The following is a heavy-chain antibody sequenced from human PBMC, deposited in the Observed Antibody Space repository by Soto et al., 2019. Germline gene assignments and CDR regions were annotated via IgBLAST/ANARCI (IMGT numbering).Heavy chain of an antibody. J-gene: IGHJ6*02. D-gene: IGHD3-10*01. Sequence: QVQLVESGGGVVQPGRSLRLSCAASGFTFSRYAMHWVRQAPGKGLEWVAVISYDGSNKYHTDSVKGRFTISRDNSKNTLFLQMDSLRGDDTAMYYCSKDLAYYGSGTYYALDVWGQGTTVTVSS. CDR2: ISYDGSNK. CDR1: GFTFSRYA. V-gene: IGHV3-30*18. CDR3: SKDLAYYGSGTYYALDV.